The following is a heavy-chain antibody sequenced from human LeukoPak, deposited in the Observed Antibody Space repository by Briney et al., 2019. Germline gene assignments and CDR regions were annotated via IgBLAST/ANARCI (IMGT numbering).Heavy chain of an antibody. D-gene: IGHD3-16*01. CDR1: GFTVSSNY. J-gene: IGHJ4*02. CDR2: FRSRSDGGTI. V-gene: IGHV3-15*01. CDR3: TTDLGDGRGGF. Sequence: GGSLRLSCAASGFTVSSNYMSWVRQVPGKGLEWVGLFRSRSDGGTIDYAAPVKGRFTISRDDSKNTLYLQMNSLKTEDTALYYCTTDLGDGRGGFGGQGTLVTVSS.